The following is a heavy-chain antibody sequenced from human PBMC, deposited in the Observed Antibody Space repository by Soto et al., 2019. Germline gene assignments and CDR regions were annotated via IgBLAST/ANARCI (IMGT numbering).Heavy chain of an antibody. Sequence: QVQLVESGGGVVQPGRSLRLSCAASGFTFSSYGMHWVRQAPGKGLEWVAVIWYDGSNKYYADSVKGRFTISRDNSKNTLYLQMNSLRAEDTAVYYCARGSISTRRLEYGDYLLSFDYWGQGTLVTVSS. D-gene: IGHD4-17*01. CDR2: IWYDGSNK. V-gene: IGHV3-33*01. J-gene: IGHJ4*02. CDR3: ARGSISTRRLEYGDYLLSFDY. CDR1: GFTFSSYG.